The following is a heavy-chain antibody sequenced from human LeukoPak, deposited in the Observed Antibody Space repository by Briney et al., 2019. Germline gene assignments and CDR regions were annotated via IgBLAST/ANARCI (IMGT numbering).Heavy chain of an antibody. J-gene: IGHJ5*02. CDR1: GYTFTSYG. CDR2: ISAYYGNT. D-gene: IGHD6-19*01. V-gene: IGHV1-18*01. CDR3: ARDLGWGAVAYNWFDP. Sequence: GASVTVSCQASGYTFTSYGISWVRQAPAPGLEWVGWISAYYGNTNYAQKLQGRVTMTTDTSTSTAYMELRSLRSDDTAVYYCARDLGWGAVAYNWFDPWGQGTLVTVSS.